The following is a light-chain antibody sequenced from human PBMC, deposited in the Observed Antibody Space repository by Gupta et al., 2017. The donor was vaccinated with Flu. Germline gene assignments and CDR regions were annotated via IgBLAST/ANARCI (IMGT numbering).Light chain of an antibody. CDR2: GNS. CDR1: SSNIGAGYD. CDR3: QSYDSSLSGWL. Sequence: TISCTGSSSNIGAGYDVHWYQQLPGTAPKVLIHGNSNRPSGVPDRFSGSKSGTSASLAITGLQAEDEADYYCQSYDSSLSGWLFGGGTKLTVL. V-gene: IGLV1-40*01. J-gene: IGLJ3*02.